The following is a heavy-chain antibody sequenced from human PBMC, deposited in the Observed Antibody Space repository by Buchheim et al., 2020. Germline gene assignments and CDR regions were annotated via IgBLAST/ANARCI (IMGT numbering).Heavy chain of an antibody. CDR1: GFTVSSNY. CDR3: AKDRTYYDFWSGSGYFDY. D-gene: IGHD3-3*01. Sequence: EVQLVESGGGLVQPGGSLRLSCAASGFTVSSNYMSWVRQAPGKGLEWVSVIYSGGSTSYADSVKGRFTISRDTSKNTLYLQMNSLRAEDTAVYYCAKDRTYYDFWSGSGYFDYWGQGTL. CDR2: IYSGGST. V-gene: IGHV3-66*01. J-gene: IGHJ4*02.